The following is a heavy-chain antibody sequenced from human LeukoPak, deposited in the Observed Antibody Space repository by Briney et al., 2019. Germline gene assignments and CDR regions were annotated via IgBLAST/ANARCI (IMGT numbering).Heavy chain of an antibody. CDR1: GGSTSSSSYY. J-gene: IGHJ5*02. D-gene: IGHD2-15*01. CDR2: IYYSGST. Sequence: SLTCTVAGGSTSSSSYYWGWIRQPPGEGLEWIRSIYYSGSTYYNPSLKSRVTISVDTSKNQFSRKLSSVLAADTSIYYCARPRSRISWFDPWGQGTLVTVSS. CDR3: ARPRSRISWFDP. V-gene: IGHV4-39*01.